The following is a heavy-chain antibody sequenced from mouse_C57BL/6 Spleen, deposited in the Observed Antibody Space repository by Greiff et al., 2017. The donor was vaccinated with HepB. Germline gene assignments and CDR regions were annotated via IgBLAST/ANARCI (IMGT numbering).Heavy chain of an antibody. V-gene: IGHV2-2*01. Sequence: VQLEESGPGLVQPSQSLSITCTVSGFALTSYGVHWVRQSPGKGLEWLGVIWSGGSTDYNAAFISRMSISKDNSKSQIFFKMNSLQAYDTAIYYCARKEKFYAMDYWGQGTTVTVSS. CDR2: IWSGGST. J-gene: IGHJ4*01. CDR1: GFALTSYG. CDR3: ARKEKFYAMDY.